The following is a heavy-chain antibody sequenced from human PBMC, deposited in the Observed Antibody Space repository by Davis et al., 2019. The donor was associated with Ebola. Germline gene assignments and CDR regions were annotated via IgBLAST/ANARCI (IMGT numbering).Heavy chain of an antibody. D-gene: IGHD1-20*01. CDR1: GFTFSSYA. J-gene: IGHJ4*02. CDR3: AKIHRYSWYYFDY. V-gene: IGHV3-30-3*01. Sequence: GESLKISCAASGFTFSSYAMHWVRQAPGKGLEWVAVISYDGSNKYYADSVKGRFTISRDNSKNTLYLQMNILRAEDTAVYYCAKIHRYSWYYFDYWGQGTLVTVSS. CDR2: ISYDGSNK.